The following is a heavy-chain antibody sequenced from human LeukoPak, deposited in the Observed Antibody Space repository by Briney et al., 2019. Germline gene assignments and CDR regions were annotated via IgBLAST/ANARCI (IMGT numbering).Heavy chain of an antibody. J-gene: IGHJ4*01. CDR3: ARGPYLLLWFGEFTSFDY. CDR1: GYTFTSYG. CDR2: ISAYNGNT. Sequence: ASVKVSCKASGYTFTSYGISWVPQAPGQGLEWMGWISAYNGNTNYSQKLQGRVTITTDTSTSTAYRELRSLRSDDTAVYYCARGPYLLLWFGEFTSFDYWRDGTLVADSS. V-gene: IGHV1-18*01. D-gene: IGHD3-10*01.